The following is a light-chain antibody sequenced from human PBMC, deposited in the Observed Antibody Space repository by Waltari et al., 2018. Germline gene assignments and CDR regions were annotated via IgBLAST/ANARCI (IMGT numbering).Light chain of an antibody. CDR3: QTWDTDIHVV. V-gene: IGLV4-69*01. CDR2: LNSDGSH. CDR1: RGHTNYA. Sequence: QFVLTQSPSASASLGASVKLTCTLSRGHTNYAIAWHQQQPKKGPRFLMNLNSDGSHTKGDGIPARFSGSSSGAERFLTISSLQSEDEGDYYCQTWDTDIHVVFGGGTKL. J-gene: IGLJ2*01.